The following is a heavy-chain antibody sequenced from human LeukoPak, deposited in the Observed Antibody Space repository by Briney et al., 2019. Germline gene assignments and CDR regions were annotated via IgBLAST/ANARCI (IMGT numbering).Heavy chain of an antibody. CDR3: ARDILAVAGTGYFDS. Sequence: PGGSLRLSCAASGFTFSSYAMHWVRQAPGKGLEWVAVISFDGSNKYYADSVKGRFTISRDNSKNTLCLQMNSLRAEDTAVYYCARDILAVAGTGYFDSWGQGTLVTVSS. D-gene: IGHD6-19*01. J-gene: IGHJ4*02. V-gene: IGHV3-30-3*01. CDR2: ISFDGSNK. CDR1: GFTFSSYA.